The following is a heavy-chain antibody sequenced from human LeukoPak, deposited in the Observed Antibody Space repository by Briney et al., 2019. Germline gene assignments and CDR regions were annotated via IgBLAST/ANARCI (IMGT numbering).Heavy chain of an antibody. D-gene: IGHD3-3*01. CDR1: GYTFTSYD. CDR3: ARGAYYDFWSGFWEDYYYYYYMDV. CDR2: MNPNSGNT. V-gene: IGHV1-8*01. J-gene: IGHJ6*03. Sequence: GASVKVSCKASGYTFTSYDINWVRQATGQGLEWMGWMNPNSGNTGYAQKFQGRVTMTRNTSISTAYMELSSLRSEDTAVYYCARGAYYDFWSGFWEDYYYYYYMDVWGKGTTVTVPS.